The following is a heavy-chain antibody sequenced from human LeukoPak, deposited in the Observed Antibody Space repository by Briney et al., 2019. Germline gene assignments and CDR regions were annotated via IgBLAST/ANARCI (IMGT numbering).Heavy chain of an antibody. CDR1: GGSISDYY. D-gene: IGHD3-16*01. V-gene: IGHV4-59*08. J-gene: IGHJ4*02. CDR3: ARWGSNMPREKGDD. CDR2: IYYSGIT. Sequence: SETLSLTCTVSGGSISDYYWSWIRQPPGNGLEWMGYIYYSGITNYNPSLKTRVTILVDTSKNQFSLKLSSVTAADTAVYYCARWGSNMPREKGDDWGQGILVTVSS.